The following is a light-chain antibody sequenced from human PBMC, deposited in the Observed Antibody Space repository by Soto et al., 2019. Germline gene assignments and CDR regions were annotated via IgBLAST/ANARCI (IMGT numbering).Light chain of an antibody. CDR1: QSLINSY. Sequence: ESVLTKYQGTLSLSPGQRATLSCRASQSLINSYLAWYQQKPGQAPRLLIFGASSRATGIPDRFSGSGSGTDFTLTISRLEPEDFAVYYCQQYVSSPATFGGGTKVDI. J-gene: IGKJ4*01. CDR2: GAS. CDR3: QQYVSSPAT. V-gene: IGKV3-20*01.